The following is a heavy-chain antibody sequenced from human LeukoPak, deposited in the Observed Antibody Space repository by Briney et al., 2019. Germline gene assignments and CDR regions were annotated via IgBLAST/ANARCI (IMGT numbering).Heavy chain of an antibody. CDR1: GFTFSSYG. CDR3: ARDGGNYYYDSSFFDY. J-gene: IGHJ4*02. Sequence: PGGSLRLSCAASGFTFSSYGMHWVRQAPGKGLEWVAVIWYDGSNKYYADSVKGRFTISRDNSKNTLYLQMNSLRAEDTAVYYCARDGGNYYYDSSFFDYWGQGTLVTVSS. V-gene: IGHV3-33*01. D-gene: IGHD3-22*01. CDR2: IWYDGSNK.